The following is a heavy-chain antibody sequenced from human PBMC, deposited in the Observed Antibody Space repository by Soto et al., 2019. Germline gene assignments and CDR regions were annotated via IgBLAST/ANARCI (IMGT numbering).Heavy chain of an antibody. CDR2: IHNSGST. D-gene: IGHD3-16*01. J-gene: IGHJ3*01. CDR3: AGGDVGGTFDF. Sequence: QQQLQESGPGLVKPSQTLSLTCTVSGGSMNSHDYYWSWIRQPPGKGLEWIGYIHNSGSTCYNPALKRRLTISSDMSKNRFSLRRNSVTAADTALYFCAGGDVGGTFDFWGQGTKVTVSS. CDR1: GGSMNSHDYY. V-gene: IGHV4-30-4*01.